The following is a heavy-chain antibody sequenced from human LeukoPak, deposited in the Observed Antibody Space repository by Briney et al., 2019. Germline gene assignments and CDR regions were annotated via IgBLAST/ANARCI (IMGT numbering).Heavy chain of an antibody. D-gene: IGHD3-16*01. Sequence: ASGKVSRKASTYTFTSYSISRVRQAPGQGPEWMGWISGYNRKPVHAQEFQDRVTMTADTSTSTAYVELGSLTSGHAAVYYCARDRGLQYSGGDALDIWGQGTTVIVSS. CDR3: ARDRGLQYSGGDALDI. CDR2: ISGYNRKP. J-gene: IGHJ3*02. V-gene: IGHV1-18*01. CDR1: TYTFTSYS.